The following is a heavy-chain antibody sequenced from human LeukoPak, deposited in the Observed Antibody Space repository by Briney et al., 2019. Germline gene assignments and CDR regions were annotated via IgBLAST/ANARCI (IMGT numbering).Heavy chain of an antibody. CDR1: GFTFSSYE. CDR3: ARVGITLGYFDY. CDR2: ISSSGSTI. J-gene: IGHJ4*02. D-gene: IGHD3-3*01. V-gene: IGHV3-48*03. Sequence: GGSLRLSCAASGFTFSSYEMNWVRQAPGKGLEWVSYISSSGSTIYYADSVKGRFTISRDNAKNSLYLQTNSLRAEDTAVYYCARVGITLGYFDYWGQGTLVTVSS.